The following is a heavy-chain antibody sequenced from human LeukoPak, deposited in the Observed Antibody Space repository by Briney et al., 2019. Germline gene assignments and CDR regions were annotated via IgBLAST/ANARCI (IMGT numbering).Heavy chain of an antibody. Sequence: SETLSLTCTVSGYSISSGYYWGWIRQPPGTGLEWIGSIYHSGSTYYNPSLKSRVTISVDTSKNQFSLKLSSVTAADTAVYYCARADRQWLDFDYWGQGTLVTVSS. J-gene: IGHJ4*02. D-gene: IGHD6-19*01. CDR3: ARADRQWLDFDY. CDR2: IYHSGST. V-gene: IGHV4-38-2*02. CDR1: GYSISSGYY.